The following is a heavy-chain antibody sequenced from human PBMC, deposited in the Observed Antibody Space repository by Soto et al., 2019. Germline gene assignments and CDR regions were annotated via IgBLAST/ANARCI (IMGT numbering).Heavy chain of an antibody. CDR1: GFTFSRYD. CDR2: IGSTGDT. J-gene: IGHJ6*03. CDR3: ARTIWRFLEWLLGRWVDYYYYYMDV. D-gene: IGHD3-3*01. Sequence: GGSLRLSCAASGFTFSRYDMHWVRQATGKGLEWVSGIGSTGDTYHPGSVKGRFSISRENAKSSWYLQMNSLRAGDTAVYYCARTIWRFLEWLLGRWVDYYYYYMDVWGKGTTVTVSS. V-gene: IGHV3-13*01.